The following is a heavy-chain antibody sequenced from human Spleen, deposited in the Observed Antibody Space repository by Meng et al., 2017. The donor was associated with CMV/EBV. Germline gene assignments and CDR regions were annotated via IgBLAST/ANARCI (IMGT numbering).Heavy chain of an antibody. D-gene: IGHD1-26*01. CDR1: GGSFRGYC. Sequence: LSLTCSFSGGSFRGYCWSWIRRPPGKRLEWIEEIKHSGGTTCTPSLKSRVTISVDTSKNQFSLKLSSVTAADTAVYYCAGSIVGALYWGQGTLVTVSS. V-gene: IGHV4-34*01. CDR3: AGSIVGALY. J-gene: IGHJ4*02. CDR2: IKHSGGT.